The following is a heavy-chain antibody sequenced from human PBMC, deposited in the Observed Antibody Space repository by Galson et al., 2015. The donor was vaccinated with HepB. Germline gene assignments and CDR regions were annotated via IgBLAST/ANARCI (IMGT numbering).Heavy chain of an antibody. CDR3: ARYSDYGGRDFDY. V-gene: IGHV1-18*01. J-gene: IGHJ4*02. Sequence: SVKVSCKASGYTFTSYDISWVRQAPGQGLEWMGWITTYNGNTNYAQKLQGRVTMTTDTSTSTAYMELRSLRSDDTAVYYCARYSDYGGRDFDYWGQGTLVTVSS. CDR2: ITTYNGNT. CDR1: GYTFTSYD. D-gene: IGHD4-17*01.